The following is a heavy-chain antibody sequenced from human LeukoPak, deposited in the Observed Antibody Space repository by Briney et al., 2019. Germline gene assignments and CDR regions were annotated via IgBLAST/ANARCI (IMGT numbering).Heavy chain of an antibody. CDR3: ARKAYGLDV. CDR1: GFTFSSYW. Sequence: GGSLRLSCAPSGFTFSSYWMSWVRQAPGKGLEWVANIKQDGSEKYYVDSVKGRFTISRDNAKNSLYLQMNSLRAEDTAVYYCARKAYGLDVWGNGTTVTVSS. V-gene: IGHV3-7*03. CDR2: IKQDGSEK. J-gene: IGHJ6*04.